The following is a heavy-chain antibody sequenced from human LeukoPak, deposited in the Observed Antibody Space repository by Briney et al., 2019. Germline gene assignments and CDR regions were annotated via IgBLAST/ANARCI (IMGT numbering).Heavy chain of an antibody. D-gene: IGHD6-13*01. V-gene: IGHV4-38-2*01. CDR2: INHSGST. Sequence: SETLSLTCAVSGYSISSGYYWGWIRQPPGKGLEWIGEINHSGSTNYNPSLKSRVTISVDTSKNQFSLKLSSVTAADTAVYYCARGMAAAVYYYYYMDVWGKGTTVTVSS. J-gene: IGHJ6*03. CDR3: ARGMAAAVYYYYYMDV. CDR1: GYSISSGYY.